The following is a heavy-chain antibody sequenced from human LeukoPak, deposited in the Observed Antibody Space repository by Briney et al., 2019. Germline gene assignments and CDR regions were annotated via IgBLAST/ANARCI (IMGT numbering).Heavy chain of an antibody. V-gene: IGHV4-4*07. Sequence: YNPSLKSRVTMSVDTSKNQFSLKLSSVTAADTAVYYCARVISSGWAFYFDYWGQGTLVTVSS. CDR3: ARVISSGWAFYFDY. D-gene: IGHD6-19*01. J-gene: IGHJ4*02.